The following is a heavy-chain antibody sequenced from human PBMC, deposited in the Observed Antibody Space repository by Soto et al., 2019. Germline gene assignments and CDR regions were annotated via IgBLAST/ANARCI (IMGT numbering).Heavy chain of an antibody. Sequence: PSETLSLTCTVSGGSVSSGSDYWSWIRQPPGKGLEWIGYIYYSGSTNYNPSLKSRVTISVDTSKNQFSLKLSSLSAADTAVYFCAIARRSEEPALYYCSIGDCGRGTTDTV. CDR2: IYYSGST. D-gene: IGHD1-26*01. CDR1: GGSVSSGSDY. V-gene: IGHV4-61*01. CDR3: AIARRSEEPALYYCSIGD. J-gene: IGHJ6*02.